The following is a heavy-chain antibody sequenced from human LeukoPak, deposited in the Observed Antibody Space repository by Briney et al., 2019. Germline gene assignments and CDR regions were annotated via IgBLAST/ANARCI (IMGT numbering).Heavy chain of an antibody. J-gene: IGHJ4*02. CDR2: FYPGGSDT. CDR3: ARCGEMATISSCYSDY. D-gene: IGHD5-24*01. Sequence: PGESLKISCKLFVYSFALCWIGGVPEMRGEGLEGMGIFYPGGSDTRCSPSVERHVTISADRSISTAYLQWSSVSAAYRRMYYCARCGEMATISSCYSDYWGQGTLVTVSS. V-gene: IGHV5-51*03. CDR1: VYSFALCW.